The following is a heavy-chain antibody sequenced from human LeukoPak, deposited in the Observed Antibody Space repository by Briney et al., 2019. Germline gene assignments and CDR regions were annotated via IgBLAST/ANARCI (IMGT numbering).Heavy chain of an antibody. J-gene: IGHJ5*02. CDR3: VRGRYSSGWFKDKNWFDP. CDR2: IYTSGST. D-gene: IGHD6-19*01. Sequence: SETLSLTCTVSGGSISSYYWSWIRQPAGKGLEWIGRIYTSGSTNYNPSLKSRVTMSVDTSKNQFSLKLSSVTAADTAVYYCVRGRYSSGWFKDKNWFDPWGQGIPVTVSS. V-gene: IGHV4-4*07. CDR1: GGSISSYY.